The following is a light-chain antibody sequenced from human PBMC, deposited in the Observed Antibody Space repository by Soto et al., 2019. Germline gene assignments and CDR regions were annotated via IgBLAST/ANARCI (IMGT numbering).Light chain of an antibody. CDR3: QTWGTGFWV. Sequence: QSVLTQSPSASASLGASVKLTCTLSSGHSTYDISWHQQQPEKGPRYLMKVNSDGSHNKGDGIPDRFSGSSSGAERYLTISRLQSEDEADYYCQTWGTGFWVFGGGTKLTVL. CDR2: VNSDGSH. CDR1: SGHSTYD. V-gene: IGLV4-69*01. J-gene: IGLJ3*02.